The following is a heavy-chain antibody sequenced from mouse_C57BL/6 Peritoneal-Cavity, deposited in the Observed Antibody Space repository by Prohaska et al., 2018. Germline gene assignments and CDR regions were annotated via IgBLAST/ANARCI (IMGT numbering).Heavy chain of an antibody. Sequence: EVQLLETGGGLVQPGGSRGLSCEGSGFTFSGFWMSWVRQTPGKTLGWFGEINSDGSSINYAPSIKGRFTIFRDNDKSTRFLQMSNVRSEDTATYFWMRYGNYWYFDVWGTGTTVTVSS. V-gene: IGHV11-2*01. CDR2: INSDGSSI. CDR1: GFTFSGFW. D-gene: IGHD2-1*01. CDR3: MRYGNYWYFDV. J-gene: IGHJ1*03.